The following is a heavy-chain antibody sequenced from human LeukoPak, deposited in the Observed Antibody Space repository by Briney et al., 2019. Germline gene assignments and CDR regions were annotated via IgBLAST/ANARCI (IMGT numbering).Heavy chain of an antibody. Sequence: PSETLSLTCAVYGGSFSGYYWSWIRQPPGKGLEWIGEINHSGSTNYNPSLKSRVTISVDTSKNQFSLKLSSVTAADTAVYYCAADYYDSSATGAFDIWGQGTMVTVSS. CDR3: AADYYDSSATGAFDI. CDR2: INHSGST. J-gene: IGHJ3*02. D-gene: IGHD3-22*01. CDR1: GGSFSGYY. V-gene: IGHV4-34*01.